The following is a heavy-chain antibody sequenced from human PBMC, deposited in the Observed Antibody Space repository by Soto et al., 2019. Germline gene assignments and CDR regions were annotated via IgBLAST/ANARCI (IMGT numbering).Heavy chain of an antibody. CDR3: ARYCSGGSCYEGRSSLFDY. V-gene: IGHV4-30-4*01. CDR1: GGSISSGDYY. CDR2: IYYSGRP. J-gene: IGHJ4*02. Sequence: QVQLQESGPGLVKPSQTLSLTCTVSGGSISSGDYYWRWIRQPPGKGLEWIAYIYYSGRPYYNPSLKSRVTISVDTSKNQFSLKLSSVTAADTAVYYCARYCSGGSCYEGRSSLFDYWGQGTLVTVSS. D-gene: IGHD2-15*01.